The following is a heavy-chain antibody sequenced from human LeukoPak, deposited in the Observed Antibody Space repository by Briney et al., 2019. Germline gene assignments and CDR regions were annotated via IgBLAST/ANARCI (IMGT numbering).Heavy chain of an antibody. Sequence: ASVKVSCKASGYTFTSYGISWVRQAPGQGLEWMGWISAYNGNTNYAQNLQGRVTMTTDTSTSTAHMELRSLRSDDTAVYYCARGHSHTAQTPFDYWGQGTLVTVSS. CDR2: ISAYNGNT. CDR3: ARGHSHTAQTPFDY. D-gene: IGHD5-18*01. J-gene: IGHJ4*02. V-gene: IGHV1-18*01. CDR1: GYTFTSYG.